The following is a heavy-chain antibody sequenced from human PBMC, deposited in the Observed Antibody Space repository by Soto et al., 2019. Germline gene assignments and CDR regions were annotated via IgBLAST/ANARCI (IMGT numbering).Heavy chain of an antibody. V-gene: IGHV1-24*01. CDR3: ATEDYISNWSFDY. CDR2: FDPEDGET. J-gene: IGHJ4*02. D-gene: IGHD6-13*01. Sequence: ASVKVSCKVSGYSLTELSMHWGRQAPGKGLEWMGGFDPEDGETIYAQKFQGRVTMTEDTSTETAYMELSSLRSEDTAVYYCATEDYISNWSFDYWGQGTLVTVSS. CDR1: GYSLTELS.